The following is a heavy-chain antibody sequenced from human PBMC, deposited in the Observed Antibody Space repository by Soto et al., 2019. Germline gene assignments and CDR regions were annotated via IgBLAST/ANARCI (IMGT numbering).Heavy chain of an antibody. CDR1: GFIFRNYA. CDR3: AKDKGVFNWATSYFDY. D-gene: IGHD1-1*01. V-gene: IGHV3-30*18. CDR2: TSYDGNNE. Sequence: GGSLRLSCAASGFIFRNYAMSWVRQAPGKGLEWVALTSYDGNNEYYTDSVKGRFTISRDNSKNTLFLQMNSPRPEDTAVYYCAKDKGVFNWATSYFDYWGQGALVTVSS. J-gene: IGHJ4*02.